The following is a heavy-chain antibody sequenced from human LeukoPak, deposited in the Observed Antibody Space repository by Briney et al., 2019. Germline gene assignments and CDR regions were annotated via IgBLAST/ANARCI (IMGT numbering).Heavy chain of an antibody. J-gene: IGHJ4*02. CDR3: ATNYYGSGSYYSDY. CDR1: GFTFSSYW. D-gene: IGHD3-10*01. CDR2: IKQDGSEK. V-gene: IGHV3-7*03. Sequence: PGGSLRLSCAASGFTFSSYWMSWVRQAPGKGLEWVANIKQDGSEKYYVDSVKGRFTISRDNSKNTLYLQMNSLRAEDTAVYYCATNYYGSGSYYSDYWGQGTLVTVSS.